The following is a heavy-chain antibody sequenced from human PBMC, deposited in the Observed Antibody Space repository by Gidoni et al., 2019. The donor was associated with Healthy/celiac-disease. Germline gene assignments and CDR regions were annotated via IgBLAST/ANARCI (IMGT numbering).Heavy chain of an antibody. J-gene: IGHJ3*02. D-gene: IGHD2-2*01. CDR3: ARSYCSSTSCYEGAFDI. Sequence: QVQLVESGGGVVQPGRSLRLSCAASGFTFSRSAMHWVRQAPGKGLEWLAVISYDGSNKYYADSVKGRFTIARDNSKNTLYLQMNSLRAEDTAVYYCARSYCSSTSCYEGAFDIWGQGTMVTVSS. CDR1: GFTFSRSA. CDR2: ISYDGSNK. V-gene: IGHV3-30-3*01.